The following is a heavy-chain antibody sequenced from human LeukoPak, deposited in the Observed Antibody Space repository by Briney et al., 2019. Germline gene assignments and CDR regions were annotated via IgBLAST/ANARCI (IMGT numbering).Heavy chain of an antibody. CDR1: GFTITTYA. CDR3: AKALWFGELWGFDP. J-gene: IGHJ5*02. Sequence: PGGSLTLSCAASGFTITTYAMGWVRQAPGKGLEWVSVISDRGDSTHYADSVKGRFTISRDNSKNTLYLQMNSLRAEDTAVYYCAKALWFGELWGFDPWGQGTLVTVSS. D-gene: IGHD3-10*01. CDR2: ISDRGDST. V-gene: IGHV3-23*01.